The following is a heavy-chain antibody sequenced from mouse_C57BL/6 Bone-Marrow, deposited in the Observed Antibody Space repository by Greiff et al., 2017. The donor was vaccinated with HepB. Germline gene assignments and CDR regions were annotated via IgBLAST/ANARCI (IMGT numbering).Heavy chain of an antibody. CDR1: GFTFSSYG. CDR2: ISSGGSYT. D-gene: IGHD1-1*01. CDR3: ARPYYYGSPYFDY. Sequence: EVQVVESGGDLVKPGGSLKLSCAASGFTFSSYGMSWVRQTPDKRLEWVATISSGGSYTYYPDSVKGRFTISRDNAKNTLYLQMSSLKSEDTAMYYCARPYYYGSPYFDYWGQGTTLTVSS. V-gene: IGHV5-6*01. J-gene: IGHJ2*01.